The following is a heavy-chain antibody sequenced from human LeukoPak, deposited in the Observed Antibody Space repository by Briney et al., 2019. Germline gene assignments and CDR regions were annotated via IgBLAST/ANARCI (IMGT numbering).Heavy chain of an antibody. CDR1: GGTFSSYA. CDR2: IIPIFGTA. CDR3: ARGPLTVTAYYYYYMDV. D-gene: IGHD4-11*01. Sequence: SVKVSCKASGGTFSSYAISWVRQAPGQGLEWMGRIIPIFGTANYAQKFQGRVTITTDESTSTAYMELSSLRSEDTAVYYCARGPLTVTAYYYYYMDVCGEGTTVTVSS. J-gene: IGHJ6*03. V-gene: IGHV1-69*05.